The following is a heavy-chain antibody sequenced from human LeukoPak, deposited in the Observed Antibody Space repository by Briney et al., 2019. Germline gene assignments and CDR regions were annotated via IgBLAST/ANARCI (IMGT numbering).Heavy chain of an antibody. CDR3: VKSLGGSGGWRDY. V-gene: IGHV3-43*02. D-gene: IGHD6-19*01. J-gene: IGHJ4*02. CDR2: ITGDGTST. CDR1: GFPFDDYV. Sequence: TGGSLRLSCAASGFPFDDYVMHWVRQAPGKGLEWVSLITGDGTSTYYADSVKGRFTISRDNSKNSLYLQMSSLRTEDTALYYCVKSLGGSGGWRDYWGQGTLVTVSS.